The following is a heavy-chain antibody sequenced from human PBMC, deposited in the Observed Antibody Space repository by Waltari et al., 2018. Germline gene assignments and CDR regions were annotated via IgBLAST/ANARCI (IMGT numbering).Heavy chain of an antibody. CDR2: MRGSGGRT. D-gene: IGHD2-2*01. CDR1: GFTFSSYA. CDR3: AKDRDQLRTPFDY. J-gene: IGHJ4*02. V-gene: IGHV3-23*01. Sequence: EVQLLESGGGLVQPGGSLRLSCAASGFTFSSYAMSWVSQAPGKGLNAVSGMRGSGGRTSCADSVKARFTITRDTSKNTLYLQMNSLRAEDTAVYYSAKDRDQLRTPFDYWGQGALVTVSS.